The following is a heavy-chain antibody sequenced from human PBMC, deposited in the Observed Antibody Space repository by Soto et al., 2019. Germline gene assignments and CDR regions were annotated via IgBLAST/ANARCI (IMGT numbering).Heavy chain of an antibody. CDR3: AKDSEWLRSFDY. J-gene: IGHJ4*02. CDR2: ISGSGGST. D-gene: IGHD5-12*01. CDR1: GFTFSSYA. V-gene: IGHV3-23*01. Sequence: EVPLLESGGGLVQPGGSLRLSCAASGFTFSSYAMSWVRQAPGKGLEWVSAISGSGGSTYYADSVKGRFTISRDNSKNTLYLQMNSLRAEDTAVYYWAKDSEWLRSFDYWGQGTLVTVSS.